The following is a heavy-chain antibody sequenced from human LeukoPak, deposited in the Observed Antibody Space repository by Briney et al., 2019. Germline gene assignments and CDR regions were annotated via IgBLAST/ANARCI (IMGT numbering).Heavy chain of an antibody. J-gene: IGHJ4*02. CDR3: AKDRVDGSGSQFDS. V-gene: IGHV3-66*01. Sequence: GGSLRLSCAASGFTVSSNYMSWVRQAPGKGLEWVSVIYSGGSTYCADSVKGRFTISRDNSKNTLYLQMNSLRAEDTAVYYCAKDRVDGSGSQFDSWGQGSLVTVSS. D-gene: IGHD3-10*01. CDR2: IYSGGST. CDR1: GFTVSSNY.